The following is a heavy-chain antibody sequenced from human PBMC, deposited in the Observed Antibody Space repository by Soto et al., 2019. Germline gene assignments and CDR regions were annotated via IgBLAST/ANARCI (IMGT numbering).Heavy chain of an antibody. D-gene: IGHD2-2*01. CDR2: INPKSGGT. CDR1: GYTFSDYY. Sequence: ASVKVSCKASGYTFSDYYINWVRQAPGQGLEWMGWINPKSGGTNYAQKIQGWVTMTRDTSISTANMELSRLTSDDTALYYCARARGCSSTSCQEDYYHYYGMDVWG. CDR3: ARARGCSSTSCQEDYYHYYGMDV. V-gene: IGHV1-2*04. J-gene: IGHJ6*02.